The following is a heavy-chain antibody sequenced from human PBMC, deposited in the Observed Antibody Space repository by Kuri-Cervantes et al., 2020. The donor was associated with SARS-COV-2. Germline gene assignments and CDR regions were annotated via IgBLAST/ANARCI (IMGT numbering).Heavy chain of an antibody. CDR3: ARRLSTSFGLGSVGYFDY. V-gene: IGHV6-1*01. CDR1: GDSVSSNSAA. CDR2: TYYRSKWYN. D-gene: IGHD2-2*01. J-gene: IGHJ4*02. Sequence: SQTLSLTCAISGDSVSSNSAAWNWIRQSPSRGLEWLGRTYYRSKWYNDYAVSVKSRITINPDTSKNQFSLQLNSVTPEDTAVYYCARRLSTSFGLGSVGYFDYWGQGTLVIVSS.